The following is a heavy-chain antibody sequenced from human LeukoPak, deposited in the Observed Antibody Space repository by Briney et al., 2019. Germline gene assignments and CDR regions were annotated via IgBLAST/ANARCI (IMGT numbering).Heavy chain of an antibody. Sequence: PGRSLRLSCAASGFTFDDYAMHWVRQAPGKGLEWVSGISWNSGSIGYADSVKGRFTISRDNAKNSLYLQMNSLRAEDTALYYCAKGASSGYESPFDYWGQGTLDTVSS. CDR3: AKGASSGYESPFDY. J-gene: IGHJ4*02. CDR1: GFTFDDYA. CDR2: ISWNSGSI. V-gene: IGHV3-9*01. D-gene: IGHD5-12*01.